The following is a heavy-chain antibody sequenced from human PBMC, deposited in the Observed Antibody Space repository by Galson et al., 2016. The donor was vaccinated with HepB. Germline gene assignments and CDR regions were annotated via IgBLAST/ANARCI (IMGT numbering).Heavy chain of an antibody. CDR1: GGPISKSSFY. J-gene: IGHJ6*02. CDR3: ARRGVGFLKDAMEV. V-gene: IGHV4-39*01. D-gene: IGHD3-10*01. CDR2: IYYNGNT. Sequence: LSLTCTVSGGPISKSSFYWGWIRQPPTKGLEWIGNIYYNGNTFYNPSLKSHVTISVDTSRNQFSLNLTTVSAADTAVYYCARRGVGFLKDAMEVWGQGTTVIVS.